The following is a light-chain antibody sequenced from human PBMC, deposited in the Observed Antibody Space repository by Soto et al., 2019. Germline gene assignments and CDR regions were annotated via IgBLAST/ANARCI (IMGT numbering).Light chain of an antibody. CDR2: GAS. Sequence: EIVLTQSPGTLSLSPGERATLSCRASQSVSSSYLAWYQQKPGQAPRLLIYGASSRATGITDRFSGSGSGTDFTLNISRLEPEDFAVYSCQQYGSSPGTFGQGTKLESK. CDR1: QSVSSSY. CDR3: QQYGSSPGT. V-gene: IGKV3-20*01. J-gene: IGKJ2*01.